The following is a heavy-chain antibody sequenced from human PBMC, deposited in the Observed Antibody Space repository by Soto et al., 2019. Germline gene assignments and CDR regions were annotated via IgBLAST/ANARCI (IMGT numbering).Heavy chain of an antibody. D-gene: IGHD3-16*01. CDR1: GLIFSDVW. CDR2: IKTKPDDGTI. V-gene: IGHV3-15*01. J-gene: IGHJ4*02. Sequence: GGSLRLSCAASGLIFSDVWMTWVRQAPGKGLEWVGRIKTKPDDGTIDYAAPVRGRFTISRDDSKNTLYLQMTSLTPDDTGVYYCTTSNLGVDYWGLGILVTVSS. CDR3: TTSNLGVDY.